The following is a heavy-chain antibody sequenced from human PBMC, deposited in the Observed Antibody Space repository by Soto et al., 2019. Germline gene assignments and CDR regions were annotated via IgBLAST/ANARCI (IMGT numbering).Heavy chain of an antibody. CDR3: ARGLGVTSNWFEP. CDR1: GASISSYY. V-gene: IGHV4-59*01. CDR2: ISDTGRN. D-gene: IGHD4-17*01. J-gene: IGHJ5*02. Sequence: QVQLQESGPGLVKPSETLSLTCTVSGASISSYYWCWIRYPPGKRLHWIGYISDTGRNNCNHSLKSRVTISVDTSKNQFSLKLSSVTAADTAVYYCARGLGVTSNWFEPWGQGSLVTVSS.